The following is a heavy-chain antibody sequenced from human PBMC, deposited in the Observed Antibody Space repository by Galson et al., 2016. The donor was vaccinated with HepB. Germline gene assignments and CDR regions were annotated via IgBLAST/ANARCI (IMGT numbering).Heavy chain of an antibody. J-gene: IGHJ4*02. Sequence: SLRLSCAVSGFTFSNYVMSWVRQSPGRGLEWVSTIGTNADTYYADSVKGRFTISRDDSRNTLYLQMNSLRAAGTAEYYCARDYDRGYFYFCYWGQGALVTVSS. CDR1: GFTFSNYV. V-gene: IGHV3-23*01. CDR3: ARDYDRGYFYFCY. CDR2: IGTNADT. D-gene: IGHD6-25*01.